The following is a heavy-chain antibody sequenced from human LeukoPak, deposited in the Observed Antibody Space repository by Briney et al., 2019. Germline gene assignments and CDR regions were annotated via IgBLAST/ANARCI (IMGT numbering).Heavy chain of an antibody. Sequence: ASVKVSCKASGYTFTSYGISWVRQATGQGLEWMGWMNPNSGNTGYAQKFQGRVTVTRNTSISTAYMELSSLRSEDTVVYYCARTLTTVTTKNAASDIWGQGTMVTVSS. D-gene: IGHD4-17*01. CDR1: GYTFTSYG. CDR3: ARTLTTVTTKNAASDI. CDR2: MNPNSGNT. V-gene: IGHV1-8*02. J-gene: IGHJ3*02.